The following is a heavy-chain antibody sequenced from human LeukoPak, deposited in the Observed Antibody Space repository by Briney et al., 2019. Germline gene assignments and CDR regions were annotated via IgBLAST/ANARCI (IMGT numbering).Heavy chain of an antibody. CDR2: ISGSGGST. D-gene: IGHD3-3*01. Sequence: PGGSLRLSCAASGCNFSRYAMSWVRQAPGKGLEWVSAISGSGGSTYYAHSVKGRFTISRDNSKNTLYLQMNSLRAEDTAVYYCAKDEALTYYDFWSGSPVNDYWGQGTLVTVSS. J-gene: IGHJ4*02. CDR1: GCNFSRYA. V-gene: IGHV3-23*01. CDR3: AKDEALTYYDFWSGSPVNDY.